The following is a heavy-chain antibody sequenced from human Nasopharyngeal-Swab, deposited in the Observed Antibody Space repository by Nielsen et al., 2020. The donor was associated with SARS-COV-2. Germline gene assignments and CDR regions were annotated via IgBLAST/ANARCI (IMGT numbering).Heavy chain of an antibody. CDR3: AKDGGGWYTSGWYYFDY. CDR2: ISSSSSYI. D-gene: IGHD6-19*01. J-gene: IGHJ4*02. CDR1: GFTFSSYS. V-gene: IGHV3-21*04. Sequence: GESLKISCAASGFTFSSYSMNWVRQAPGKGLEWVSSISSSSSYIYYADSVKGRFTISRDNAKNSLYLQMNSLRADDTAVYYCAKDGGGWYTSGWYYFDYWGQGTLVTVSS.